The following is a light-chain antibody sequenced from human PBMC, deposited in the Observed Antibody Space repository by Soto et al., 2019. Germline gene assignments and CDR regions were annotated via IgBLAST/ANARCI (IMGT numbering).Light chain of an antibody. J-gene: IGLJ1*01. V-gene: IGLV2-14*01. CDR2: ASS. Sequence: QSVLTQPASVSGSPGQSITISCTGTSSDVGSYNYVSWYQHHPGKAPRLMIYASSNQPSGVSHRFSGSRSGNTASLTISGLQAEDEADYYCSSYTSGSTPYVFGTGTKFTAL. CDR3: SSYTSGSTPYV. CDR1: SSDVGSYNY.